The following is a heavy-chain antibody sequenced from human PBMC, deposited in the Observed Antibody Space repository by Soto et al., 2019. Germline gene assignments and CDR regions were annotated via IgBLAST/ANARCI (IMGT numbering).Heavy chain of an antibody. J-gene: IGHJ6*02. V-gene: IGHV3-33*01. Sequence: AGGSLRLSCAASGFTFSSYGMHWVRQAPGKGLEWVAVIWYDGSNKYYADSVKGRFTISRDNSKNTLYLQMNSLRAEDTAVYYCARDRAYCGGDCYSGDYYGMDVWGQGTTVTVSS. D-gene: IGHD2-21*02. CDR3: ARDRAYCGGDCYSGDYYGMDV. CDR1: GFTFSSYG. CDR2: IWYDGSNK.